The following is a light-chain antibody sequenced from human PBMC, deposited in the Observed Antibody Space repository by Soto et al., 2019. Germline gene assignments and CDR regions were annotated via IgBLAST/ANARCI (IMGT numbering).Light chain of an antibody. J-gene: IGLJ1*01. CDR3: QTYDSSLSGLFV. V-gene: IGLV1-40*01. Sequence: QSVLTQPPSVSGAPGQRVTISWTGSSSNIGAGYDVHWYQQLPGTAPKLLIFGNGNRPSGVPDRFSGSKSDTSASLAITGLQAEDEADYYCQTYDSSLSGLFVFGTGTKVTVL. CDR1: SSNIGAGYD. CDR2: GNG.